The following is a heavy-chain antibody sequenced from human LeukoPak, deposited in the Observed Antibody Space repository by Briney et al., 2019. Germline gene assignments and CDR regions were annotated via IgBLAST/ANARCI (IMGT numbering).Heavy chain of an antibody. Sequence: SETLSLTCTVSGGSISSYYWSWIRQPPGKGLEWIGYIYYSGSTNYNPSLKSRVTISVDTSKNQFSLKLSSVTAADTAVYYCARVSYYGSGSPPAWNFDLWGRGTLVTVSS. D-gene: IGHD3-10*01. V-gene: IGHV4-59*01. CDR3: ARVSYYGSGSPPAWNFDL. J-gene: IGHJ2*01. CDR1: GGSISSYY. CDR2: IYYSGST.